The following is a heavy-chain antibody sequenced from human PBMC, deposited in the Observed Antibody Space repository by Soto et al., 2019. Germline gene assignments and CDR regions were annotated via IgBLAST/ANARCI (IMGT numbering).Heavy chain of an antibody. Sequence: PGGSLRLSCAASGFPFDDYSMNWVREVPGKGPEWVSLISWDGADTYYADSVKGRFTVSRDNSKNTLYLQMNSVRTEDTAVYYCAKDQGDSSGYSNWFDPWGQGTLVTVSS. CDR3: AKDQGDSSGYSNWFDP. D-gene: IGHD3-22*01. CDR1: GFPFDDYS. CDR2: ISWDGADT. V-gene: IGHV3-43*01. J-gene: IGHJ5*02.